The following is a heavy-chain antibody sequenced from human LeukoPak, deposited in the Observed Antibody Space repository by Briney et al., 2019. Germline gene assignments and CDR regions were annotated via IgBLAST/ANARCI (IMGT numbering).Heavy chain of an antibody. CDR1: GVTFSSYW. J-gene: IGHJ4*02. D-gene: IGHD2-15*01. V-gene: IGHV3-74*01. Sequence: PGGSLRLSCAASGVTFSSYWMHWVRQAPGKGLVWVSRINSDGSSTSYADSVKRRFTISRDNAKITLYLQMTSLRAEDTAVYYCARDRVVVVAATGGLGYWGQGTLVTVSS. CDR2: INSDGSST. CDR3: ARDRVVVVAATGGLGY.